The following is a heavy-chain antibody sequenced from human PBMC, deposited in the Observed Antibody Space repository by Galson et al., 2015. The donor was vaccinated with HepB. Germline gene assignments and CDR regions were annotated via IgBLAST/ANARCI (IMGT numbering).Heavy chain of an antibody. CDR3: ARDYCSGGSCNQDY. J-gene: IGHJ4*02. CDR2: IYTSGST. CDR1: GGSISSYY. D-gene: IGHD2-15*01. Sequence: SETLSLTCTVSGGSISSYYWSWIRQPAGKGLEWIGRIYTSGSTNYNPSLKSRVTMSVDTSKNQFSLKLSSVTAADTAVYYCARDYCSGGSCNQDYWGQGTLVTVSS. V-gene: IGHV4-4*07.